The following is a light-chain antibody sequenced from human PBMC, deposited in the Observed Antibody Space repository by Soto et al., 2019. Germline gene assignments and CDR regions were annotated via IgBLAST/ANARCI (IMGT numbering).Light chain of an antibody. J-gene: IGKJ2*01. CDR2: DAS. CDR3: QQYGSSSMYT. Sequence: EIVLTQSPGTLSLSQGERATLSCRASQSVSSSSLAWYQQKPGQAPRLLIYDASTRATGIPDRFSGSGSGTDFTLTISRLEPEDFAVYYGQQYGSSSMYTFGQGTKLDIK. CDR1: QSVSSSS. V-gene: IGKV3-20*01.